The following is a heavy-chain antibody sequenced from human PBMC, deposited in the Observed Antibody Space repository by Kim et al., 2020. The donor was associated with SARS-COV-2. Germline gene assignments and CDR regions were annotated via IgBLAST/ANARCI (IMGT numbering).Heavy chain of an antibody. J-gene: IGHJ4*02. D-gene: IGHD5-12*01. CDR3: VRDDGYNVFDY. CDR1: GYTFTGYY. Sequence: ASVKVSCKASGYTFTGYYLHWVRQTPGQGLEWMGWFSPNSGGANFAQKFQGRVTMTRDTAINTAYMEVSRLTSDDTAVYYCVRDDGYNVFDYWGQGTLVT. V-gene: IGHV1-2*02. CDR2: FSPNSGGA.